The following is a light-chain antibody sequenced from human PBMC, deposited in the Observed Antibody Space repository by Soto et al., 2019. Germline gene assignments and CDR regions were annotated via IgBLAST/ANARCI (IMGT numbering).Light chain of an antibody. V-gene: IGKV3-15*01. CDR2: GAS. J-gene: IGKJ1*01. Sequence: EIVLTQSPVTLSLSPGERATLSCRASQSVSSYLAWYQQKPGQPPRLLIYGASTRATGIPARFSGSGSGTEFTLTISSLQSEDFAIYYCQQYNNWPRTFGQGTKVDIK. CDR3: QQYNNWPRT. CDR1: QSVSSY.